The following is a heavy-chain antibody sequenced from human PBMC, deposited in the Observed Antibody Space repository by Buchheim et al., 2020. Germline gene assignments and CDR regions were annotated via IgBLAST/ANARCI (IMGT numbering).Heavy chain of an antibody. Sequence: QVQLVESGGGVVQPGRSLRLSCAASGFTFSSYAMHWVRQAPGKGLEWVAVISYDGSNKYYADSVKGRFTISRDNSKNTLYQQMNSLRAEDTAVYYCARDLSGSGSYYYYGMDVWGQGTT. CDR2: ISYDGSNK. D-gene: IGHD3-10*01. CDR1: GFTFSSYA. CDR3: ARDLSGSGSYYYYGMDV. V-gene: IGHV3-30-3*01. J-gene: IGHJ6*02.